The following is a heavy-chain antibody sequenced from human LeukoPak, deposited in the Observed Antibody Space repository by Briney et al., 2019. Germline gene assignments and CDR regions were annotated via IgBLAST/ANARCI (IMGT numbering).Heavy chain of an antibody. CDR2: IDHSGST. D-gene: IGHD3-10*01. J-gene: IGHJ3*02. Sequence: SEALSLTCAVYDESFSGYYCSWIRQPPRKGLEWIGEIDHSGSTNYNPSLQSRVTISVDTSKNQFSLKVSSVSAADTAVYYCARGNRPYGEHEAFDIWGHGTTVTVSP. V-gene: IGHV4-34*01. CDR1: DESFSGYY. CDR3: ARGNRPYGEHEAFDI.